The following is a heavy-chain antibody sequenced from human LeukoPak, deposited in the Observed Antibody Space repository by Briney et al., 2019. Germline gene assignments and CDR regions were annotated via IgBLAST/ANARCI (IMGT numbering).Heavy chain of an antibody. Sequence: SETLSLTCTVSGGSISNDYWSWVRQPPGKGLEWIGYIYYTGSTNYKSSLKSRVTISVDTSKNQFSLKLSSVTAADTAVYYCARTRNGRQYYYGSGSYYYFDYWGQGTLVTVSS. D-gene: IGHD3-10*01. CDR1: GGSISNDY. V-gene: IGHV4-59*08. CDR3: ARTRNGRQYYYGSGSYYYFDY. CDR2: IYYTGST. J-gene: IGHJ4*02.